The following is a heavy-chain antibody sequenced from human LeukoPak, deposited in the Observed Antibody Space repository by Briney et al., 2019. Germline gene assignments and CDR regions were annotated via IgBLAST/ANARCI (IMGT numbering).Heavy chain of an antibody. V-gene: IGHV1-46*01. Sequence: ASVKVSCKASGYTFTSYYMHWVRQAPGQGLEWMGIINPSGGSTSYAQKFQGRVTMTRDTSTSTVYMELSSLRSEDTAVYYCARASFPYFDWSTHTGQPRGYYFDYWGQGTLVTVSS. CDR2: INPSGGST. CDR3: ARASFPYFDWSTHTGQPRGYYFDY. CDR1: GYTFTSYY. J-gene: IGHJ4*02. D-gene: IGHD3-9*01.